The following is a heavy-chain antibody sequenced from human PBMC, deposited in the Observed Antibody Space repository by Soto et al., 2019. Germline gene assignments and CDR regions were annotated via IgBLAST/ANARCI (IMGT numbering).Heavy chain of an antibody. Sequence: QVHLVQSATEVKMPGASVKLSCKASGYTFTNYAIHWVRQAPGQRLEWMVWINAGNGHTKYSQKFQGRVTVTRDPSATTAYMELSSLRSEDTAVDYCARGRWTQTTADYYLDYWGQGTLVTVSS. CDR1: GYTFTNYA. D-gene: IGHD1-1*01. J-gene: IGHJ4*02. CDR2: INAGNGHT. CDR3: ARGRWTQTTADYYLDY. V-gene: IGHV1-3*01.